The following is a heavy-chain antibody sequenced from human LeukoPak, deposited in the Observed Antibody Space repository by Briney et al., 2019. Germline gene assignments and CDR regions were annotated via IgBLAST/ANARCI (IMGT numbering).Heavy chain of an antibody. Sequence: WIRQPPGKGLEWVGRIKSKTDGGTTDYAAPVKGRFTISRDDSKNTLYLQMNSLKTEDTAVYYCTTGSKESYYDSSVHFDYWGQGTLVTVSS. D-gene: IGHD3-22*01. CDR3: TTGSKESYYDSSVHFDY. V-gene: IGHV3-15*01. CDR2: IKSKTDGGTT. J-gene: IGHJ4*02.